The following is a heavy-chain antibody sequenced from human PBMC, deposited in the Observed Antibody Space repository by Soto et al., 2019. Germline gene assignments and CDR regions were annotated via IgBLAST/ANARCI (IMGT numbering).Heavy chain of an antibody. V-gene: IGHV3-33*01. CDR1: GFTFSSYG. Sequence: QVQLVESGGGVVQPGRSLRLSCAASGFTFSSYGMHWVRQAPGKGLEWVAVIWYDGSNKYYADSVKGRFTISRDNSKNPLYLQMNSLRAEDTAVYYCASGHRGDYGRFDPWGQGTLVTVSS. CDR3: ASGHRGDYGRFDP. J-gene: IGHJ5*02. D-gene: IGHD4-17*01. CDR2: IWYDGSNK.